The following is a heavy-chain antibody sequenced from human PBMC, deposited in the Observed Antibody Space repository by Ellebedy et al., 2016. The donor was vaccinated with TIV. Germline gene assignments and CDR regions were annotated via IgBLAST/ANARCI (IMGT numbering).Heavy chain of an antibody. J-gene: IGHJ2*01. V-gene: IGHV3-33*01. D-gene: IGHD2-21*01. CDR2: IWYDGSNK. CDR3: ARDSIAWYFDL. CDR1: GFTFSSYG. Sequence: GGSLRLXCAASGFTFSSYGMHWVRQAPGKGLEWVAVIWYDGSNKYYADSVKGRFTISRDNSKNTLYLQMNSLRAEDTAVYYCARDSIAWYFDLWGRGTLVTVSS.